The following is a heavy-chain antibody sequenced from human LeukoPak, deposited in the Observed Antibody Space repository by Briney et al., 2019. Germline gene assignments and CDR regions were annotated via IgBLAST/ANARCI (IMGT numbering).Heavy chain of an antibody. CDR2: ISSSSSYI. J-gene: IGHJ4*02. CDR3: ARSLYGSGSYLDY. V-gene: IGHV3-21*01. D-gene: IGHD3-10*01. Sequence: GGSLRLSCAASGFTFSSYSMNWVRQAPGKGLEWVSSISSSSSYIYYADSVKGRFTISRDNAKNSLYLQMNSLRAEDTAVYYCARSLYGSGSYLDYWGQGTLVTVSS. CDR1: GFTFSSYS.